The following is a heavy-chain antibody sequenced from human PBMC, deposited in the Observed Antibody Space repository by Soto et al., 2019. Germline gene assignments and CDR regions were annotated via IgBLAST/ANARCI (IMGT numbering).Heavy chain of an antibody. Sequence: QVQLVQSGAEVKKPGASVKVSCKASGYTFTGQYIHWVRQAPGQGLEWMGWINPNSGATNYAQKFQDRVTMTRDTSISTAYMEMSRLGSDDTAAYYCARDPNHYDSSGYRFDCWGQGTLVTVSS. V-gene: IGHV1-2*02. D-gene: IGHD3-22*01. CDR3: ARDPNHYDSSGYRFDC. CDR2: INPNSGAT. CDR1: GYTFTGQY. J-gene: IGHJ4*02.